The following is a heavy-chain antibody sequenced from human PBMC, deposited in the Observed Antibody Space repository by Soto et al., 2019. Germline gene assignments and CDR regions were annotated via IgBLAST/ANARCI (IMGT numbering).Heavy chain of an antibody. J-gene: IGHJ4*02. D-gene: IGHD4-4*01. Sequence: SETLSLTCTVSGGSISRYYWTWIRQPPGKGLEWIGYISNSGSTNSSPSLKSRVTISIDTSKNQFSLKLTSVTAADTAVYYCARTVSAYFYYWGQGALVTVSS. CDR1: GGSISRYY. CDR2: ISNSGST. V-gene: IGHV4-59*01. CDR3: ARTVSAYFYY.